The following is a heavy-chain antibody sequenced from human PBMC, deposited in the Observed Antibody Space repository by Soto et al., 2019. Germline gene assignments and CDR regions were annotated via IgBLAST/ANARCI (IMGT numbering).Heavy chain of an antibody. J-gene: IGHJ6*02. D-gene: IGHD6-13*01. CDR3: ARSLLDEYSSSWRSAYYGMDV. CDR1: GFTFSAYY. V-gene: IGHV1-2*02. CDR2: INPNSGGT. Sequence: QVQLVQSGAEVKKPGASVKVACKASGFTFSAYYIYWVRQAPGQGLEWIGWINPNSGGTNNAQKFQGRVTMTRDTSTSTVYMELSALIPDDTGVYYCARSLLDEYSSSWRSAYYGMDVWGQGTTVTVSS.